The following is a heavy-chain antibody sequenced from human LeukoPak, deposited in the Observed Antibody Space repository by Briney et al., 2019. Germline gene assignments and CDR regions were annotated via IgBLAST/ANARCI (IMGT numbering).Heavy chain of an antibody. D-gene: IGHD3-22*01. Sequence: SETLSLTCTVSGGSISSGGYYWSWIRQPPGKGLEWIGYIYHSGSTCYNPSLKSRVTISVDRSKNQFSLKLSSVTAADTAVYYCARDKGPRYYYDSSGTGLQAFDIWGQGTMVTVSS. J-gene: IGHJ3*02. CDR3: ARDKGPRYYYDSSGTGLQAFDI. CDR2: IYHSGST. CDR1: GGSISSGGYY. V-gene: IGHV4-30-2*01.